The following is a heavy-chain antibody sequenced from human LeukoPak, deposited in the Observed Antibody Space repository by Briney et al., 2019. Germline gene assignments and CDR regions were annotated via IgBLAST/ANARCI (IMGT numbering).Heavy chain of an antibody. J-gene: IGHJ6*03. CDR1: GGTFSSYA. CDR3: ARGGVPAAISYYYYYYMDV. D-gene: IGHD2-2*01. V-gene: IGHV1-69*06. CDR2: IITIFGTA. Sequence: ASVKVSCKASGGTFSSYAISWVRQAPGQGLEWMGGIITIFGTANYAQKFQGRVTITPDKSTSTAYMELSSLRSEDTAVYYCARGGVPAAISYYYYYYMDVWGKGTTVTVSS.